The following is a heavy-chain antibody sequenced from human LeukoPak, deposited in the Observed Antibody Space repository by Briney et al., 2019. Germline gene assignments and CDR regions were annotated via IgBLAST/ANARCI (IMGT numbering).Heavy chain of an antibody. J-gene: IGHJ4*02. CDR1: GIIFSSYG. V-gene: IGHV3-7*01. CDR2: IKKDGSEK. CDR3: ARLLVYNSGGEAFDY. D-gene: IGHD3-10*01. Sequence: GGSLRLSCAASGIIFSSYGMHWVRQAPGKGLEWVANIKKDGSEKYYVDSVKGRFTISRDNAKNSLYLQMNSLRAEDTAVYYCARLLVYNSGGEAFDYWGPGTLVTVSS.